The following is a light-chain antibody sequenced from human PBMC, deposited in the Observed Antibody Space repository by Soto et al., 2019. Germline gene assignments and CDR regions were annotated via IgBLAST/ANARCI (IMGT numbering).Light chain of an antibody. CDR3: QQYSSSPIT. V-gene: IGKV3-20*01. J-gene: IGKJ5*01. Sequence: EIVLTPSPGTLSLSPGERATLSCRASQSVSNNYLAWYQQKPGQAPRLLIYGASSRATGIPDRFSGSGSGTDFTLTISRLEPEDFAVYYCQQYSSSPITFGQGTRLEIK. CDR1: QSVSNNY. CDR2: GAS.